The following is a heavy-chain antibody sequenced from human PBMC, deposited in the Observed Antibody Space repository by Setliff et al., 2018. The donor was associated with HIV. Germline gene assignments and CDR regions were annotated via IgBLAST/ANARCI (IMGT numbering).Heavy chain of an antibody. V-gene: IGHV3-7*01. Sequence: GGSLRLSCAASGFTFSGYWMSWVRQAPGKGLEWVANIKQDGSVEFYVDSVKGRFTISRDNAKNSLYLQMNSLRAEDTAVYYCARDRVVGATLDPLDLWGQGTMVTVSS. D-gene: IGHD1-26*01. CDR2: IKQDGSVE. J-gene: IGHJ3*01. CDR3: ARDRVVGATLDPLDL. CDR1: GFTFSGYW.